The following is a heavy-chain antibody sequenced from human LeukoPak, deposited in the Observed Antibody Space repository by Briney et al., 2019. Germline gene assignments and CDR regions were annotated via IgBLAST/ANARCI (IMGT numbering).Heavy chain of an antibody. V-gene: IGHV1-69*04. D-gene: IGHD5-24*01. Sequence: SVTVSCTASVGTFLNYAVSGVRQAPGQGREWMGRITPVLDMPKYAQNFQGRLTITADKSRSTAYMELSRLRSEDTAVYYCAREGVRDSLGFYYGMDVWGQGTTVTVSS. CDR2: ITPVLDMP. J-gene: IGHJ6*02. CDR3: AREGVRDSLGFYYGMDV. CDR1: VGTFLNYA.